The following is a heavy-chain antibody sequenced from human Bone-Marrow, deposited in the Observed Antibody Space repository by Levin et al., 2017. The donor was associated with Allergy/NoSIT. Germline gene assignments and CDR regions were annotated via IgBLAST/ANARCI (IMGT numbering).Heavy chain of an antibody. V-gene: IGHV3-30*03. D-gene: IGHD4-11*01. J-gene: IGHJ6*02. Sequence: GESLKISCAVSGFTFSGYGMHWVRQAPGKGLEWVAVISYDGSDKYYADSVKGRFTTSRDNSKKTLYLQMNSLRPEDTAVYYCARDPGLQTYFYYGMDVWGQGTTVTVSS. CDR2: ISYDGSDK. CDR1: GFTFSGYG. CDR3: ARDPGLQTYFYYGMDV.